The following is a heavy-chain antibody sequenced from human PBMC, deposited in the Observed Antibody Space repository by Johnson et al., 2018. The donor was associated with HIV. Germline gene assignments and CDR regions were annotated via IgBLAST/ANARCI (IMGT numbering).Heavy chain of an antibody. CDR3: AKQLAGHDAFDI. Sequence: VQLVESGGGLVQPGGSLRLSCAASGFTVSSNYMSWVRQAPGKGLEWVSVIYSGGRTYYEDSVKGRFTISRDNSKNTLYLQMNSLRAEDTAVYYCAKQLAGHDAFDIWGQGTMVTVSS. CDR1: GFTVSSNY. V-gene: IGHV3-66*02. CDR2: IYSGGRT. J-gene: IGHJ3*02. D-gene: IGHD6-6*01.